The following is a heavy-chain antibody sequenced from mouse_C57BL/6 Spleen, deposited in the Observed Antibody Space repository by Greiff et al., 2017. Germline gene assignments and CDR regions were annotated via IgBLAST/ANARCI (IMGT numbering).Heavy chain of an antibody. CDR3: ASWDVGFAY. CDR2: ISNLAYSI. J-gene: IGHJ3*01. V-gene: IGHV5-15*01. Sequence: EVKLMESGGGLVQPGGSLKLSCAASGFTFSDYGMAWVRQAPRKGPAWVAFISNLAYSIYYADTVTGRFTISRENAKNTLYLEMSSLRSEDTAMYYCASWDVGFAYWGQGTLVTVSA. CDR1: GFTFSDYG. D-gene: IGHD4-1*01.